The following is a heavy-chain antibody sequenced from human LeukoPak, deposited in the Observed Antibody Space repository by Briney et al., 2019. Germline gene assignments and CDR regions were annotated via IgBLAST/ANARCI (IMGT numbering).Heavy chain of an antibody. V-gene: IGHV3-74*01. CDR1: GFTFSTYW. D-gene: IGHD4-17*01. CDR2: IESDGSST. CDR3: AREIQPVTIRGEHYYYGVDV. J-gene: IGHJ6*02. Sequence: GGSLRLSCAASGFTFSTYWMHWVRQAPGKGLVWVSRIESDGSSTSYADSVKGRFTISRDNAKNTLYLQMNSLRAGDTAVCYCAREIQPVTIRGEHYYYGVDVWGQGTTVTVSS.